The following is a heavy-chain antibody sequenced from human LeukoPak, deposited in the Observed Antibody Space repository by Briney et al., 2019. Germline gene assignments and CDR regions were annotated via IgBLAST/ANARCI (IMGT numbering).Heavy chain of an antibody. CDR1: GFTFSNYA. D-gene: IGHD3-10*02. J-gene: IGHJ4*02. V-gene: IGHV3-64*01. CDR2: INGNGGST. CDR3: ARSLGAGSYLDL. Sequence: GGPLRLSCAASGFTFSNYAMHWVREAPGKGLEYLSAINGNGGSTYYATSVKRKVTITRDNSKNTLYLQMDSLSAEDMAVFYCARSLGAGSYLDLWGQGTLVTVSS.